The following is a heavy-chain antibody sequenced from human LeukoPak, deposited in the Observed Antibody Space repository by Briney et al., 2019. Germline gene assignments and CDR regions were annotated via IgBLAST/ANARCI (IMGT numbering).Heavy chain of an antibody. J-gene: IGHJ4*02. V-gene: IGHV3-23*01. CDR2: ISGSGGST. D-gene: IGHD3-22*01. Sequence: SGGSLRLSCAASGFTSSSYAMSWVRQAPGKGLEWVSAISGSGGSTYYADSVKGRFTISRDNSKNTLYLQMNSLRAEDTAVYYCARVIHHYYDSSGYYVGARRGFDYWGQGTLVTVSS. CDR1: GFTSSSYA. CDR3: ARVIHHYYDSSGYYVGARRGFDY.